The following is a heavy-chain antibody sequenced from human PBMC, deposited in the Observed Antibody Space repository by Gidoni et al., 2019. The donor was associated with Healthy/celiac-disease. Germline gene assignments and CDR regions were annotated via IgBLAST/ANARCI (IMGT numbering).Heavy chain of an antibody. CDR2: IKQDGSEK. D-gene: IGHD3-10*01. V-gene: IGHV3-7*03. CDR1: GFTFSSYW. Sequence: EVQLVESGGGLVQPGGSLRLSCAASGFTFSSYWMSWVRQAPGKGLEWVANIKQDGSEKYYVDSVKGRFTISRDNAKNSLYLQMNSLRAEDTAVYYCMGLLWFGNYGMDVWGQGTTVTVSS. CDR3: MGLLWFGNYGMDV. J-gene: IGHJ6*02.